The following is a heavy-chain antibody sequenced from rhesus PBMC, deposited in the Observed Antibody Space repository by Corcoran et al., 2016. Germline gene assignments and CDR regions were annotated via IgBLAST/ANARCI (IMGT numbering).Heavy chain of an antibody. V-gene: IGHV3S5*01. Sequence: EVQLVETGGGLVQPGGSLKLSCAASGFTFSSYGMSWVRQAQEKGLEWVSAINSGGGSKYYADSVKGRFTISRDNSKNTLSLQMNSLRAEDTAVYYCAKDGGGYFDYWGQGVLVTVSS. J-gene: IGHJ4*01. CDR2: INSGGGSK. CDR3: AKDGGGYFDY. CDR1: GFTFSSYG. D-gene: IGHD3-22*01.